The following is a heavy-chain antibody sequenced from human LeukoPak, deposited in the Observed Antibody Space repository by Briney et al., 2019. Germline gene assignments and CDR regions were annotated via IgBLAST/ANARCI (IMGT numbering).Heavy chain of an antibody. Sequence: SVKVSCKASGGTFSSYAISWVRQAPGQGLEWMGRIIPILGIANYAQKFQGRVTVTADKSTSTAYMELSSLRSEDTAVYYCASPDPTVTTSTPFDYWGQGTLVTVSS. V-gene: IGHV1-69*04. J-gene: IGHJ4*02. CDR3: ASPDPTVTTSTPFDY. CDR2: IIPILGIA. CDR1: GGTFSSYA. D-gene: IGHD4-17*01.